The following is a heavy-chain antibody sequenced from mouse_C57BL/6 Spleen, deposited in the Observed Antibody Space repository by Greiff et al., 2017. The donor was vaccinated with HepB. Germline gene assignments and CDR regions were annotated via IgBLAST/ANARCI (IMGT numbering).Heavy chain of an antibody. CDR3: ARDSNYVRWYFDV. CDR2: INPSNGGT. V-gene: IGHV1-53*01. CDR1: GYTFTSYW. D-gene: IGHD2-5*01. J-gene: IGHJ1*03. Sequence: QVQLQQSGTELVKPGASVKLSCKASGYTFTSYWMHWVKQRPGQGLEWIGNINPSNGGTNYNEKFKSKATLTVDKSSSTAYMQLSSLTSEDSAVYYCARDSNYVRWYFDVWGTGTTVTVSS.